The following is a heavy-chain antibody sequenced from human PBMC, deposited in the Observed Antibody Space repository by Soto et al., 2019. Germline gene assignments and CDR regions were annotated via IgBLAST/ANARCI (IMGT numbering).Heavy chain of an antibody. D-gene: IGHD3-9*01. Sequence: PSETLSLTCTVSGGSVSSGSYYWSWIRQPPGKGLEWIGYIYYSGSTNYNPSLKSRVTISVDTSKNQFSLKLSSVTAADTAVYYCARGAPLLTGYSSWGQGTLVTVSS. CDR3: ARGAPLLTGYSS. V-gene: IGHV4-61*01. CDR1: GGSVSSGSYY. J-gene: IGHJ4*02. CDR2: IYYSGST.